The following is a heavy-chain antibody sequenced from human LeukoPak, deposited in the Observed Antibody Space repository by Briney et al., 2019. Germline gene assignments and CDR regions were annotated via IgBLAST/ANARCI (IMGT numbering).Heavy chain of an antibody. Sequence: SETLSLTCTVSGGSISSNNYYWGWIRQPPGKGLEWIGSIYYSGSTYYNPSLKSRVTISVDTSKNQFSLKLSSVTATDTAVYYCARDRIQLWYLTGFDYWGQGILVTVSS. V-gene: IGHV4-39*07. CDR3: ARDRIQLWYLTGFDY. D-gene: IGHD5-18*01. CDR2: IYYSGST. J-gene: IGHJ4*02. CDR1: GGSISSNNYY.